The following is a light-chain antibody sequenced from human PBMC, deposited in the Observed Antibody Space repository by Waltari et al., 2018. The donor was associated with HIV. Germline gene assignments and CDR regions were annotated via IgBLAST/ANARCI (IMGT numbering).Light chain of an antibody. V-gene: IGKV1-39*01. CDR2: AAC. Sequence: DIQMTQSPSSLSASVGDRVTITCRASQSIISYLNWYQQKPGKAPKLLIHAACTLQSGVPSRFSCSGSGTDFTLTISSLQPEDFATYYCQQSYTTPSTFGQGTRLEIK. CDR3: QQSYTTPST. J-gene: IGKJ5*01. CDR1: QSIISY.